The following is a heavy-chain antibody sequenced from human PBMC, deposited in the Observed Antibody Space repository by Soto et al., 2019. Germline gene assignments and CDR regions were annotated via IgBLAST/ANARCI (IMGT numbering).Heavy chain of an antibody. V-gene: IGHV3-48*02. Sequence: EVQLVESGGGLVQPGGSLRLSCAASGFTISSYSMNWVRQAPGKGLEGVSQITSRGKTIFYAHSVKGRSSITHDNGKNSLYLQMNSLRDEDTAMYYCARDSGVAYDMDVWGQGTTVTVSS. D-gene: IGHD7-27*01. CDR2: ITSRGKTI. CDR3: ARDSGVAYDMDV. J-gene: IGHJ6*02. CDR1: GFTISSYS.